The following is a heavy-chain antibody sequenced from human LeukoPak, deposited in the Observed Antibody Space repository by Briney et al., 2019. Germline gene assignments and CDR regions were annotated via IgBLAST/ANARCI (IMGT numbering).Heavy chain of an antibody. Sequence: PSETLSLTCTVSGCSISSYYWSWIRQPPGRGLEWIGYIYYGGSTKYNLSLKRRVTISVGAYKNQLSLMLSYGTAAETTVYYCWGQAVPAAKNNLFDPWGQGIVVAVSS. CDR3: WGQAVPAAKNNLFDP. CDR1: GCSISSYY. D-gene: IGHD2-2*01. CDR2: IYYGGST. J-gene: IGHJ5*02. V-gene: IGHV4-59*01.